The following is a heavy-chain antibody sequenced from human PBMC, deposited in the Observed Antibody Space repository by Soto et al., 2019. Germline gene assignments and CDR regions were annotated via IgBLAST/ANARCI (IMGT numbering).Heavy chain of an antibody. CDR3: ARTGRWATQTICGMDV. Sequence: SETLSLTCTVSGGSVSSSTYYWGWIRQPPGKGLEWIGSIYSSGSTYYNPSLKSRVAISVDTSKNQFSLKLSSVTAADTAGYYCARTGRWATQTICGMDVWGQGTTVTVSS. D-gene: IGHD1-26*01. V-gene: IGHV4-39*01. CDR2: IYSSGST. J-gene: IGHJ6*02. CDR1: GGSVSSSTYY.